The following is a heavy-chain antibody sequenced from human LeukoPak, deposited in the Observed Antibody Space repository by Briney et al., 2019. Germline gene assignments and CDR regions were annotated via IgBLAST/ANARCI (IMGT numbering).Heavy chain of an antibody. CDR2: INHSGST. CDR1: GGSFSGYC. V-gene: IGHV4-34*01. CDR3: ARGARSGGKYNWFDP. D-gene: IGHD2-15*01. Sequence: SETLSLTCAVYGGSFSGYCWSWIRQPPGKGLEWIGEINHSGSTNYNPSLKSRVTISVDTSKNQFSLKLSSVTAADTAVYYCARGARSGGKYNWFDPWGQGTLVTVSS. J-gene: IGHJ5*02.